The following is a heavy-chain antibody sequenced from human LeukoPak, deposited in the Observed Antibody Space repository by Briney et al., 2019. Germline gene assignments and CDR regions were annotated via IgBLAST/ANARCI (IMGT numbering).Heavy chain of an antibody. Sequence: SETLSLTCAVYGGSFSGYYWSWIRQPPGKGLEWIGEVNHSGSTNYDPSLKSRVTISVDTSKNQFSLKLSSVTAADTAVYYCARGRSYYDFWSGYSFPFAFDIWGQGTMVTVSS. D-gene: IGHD3-3*01. CDR2: VNHSGST. J-gene: IGHJ3*02. CDR1: GGSFSGYY. V-gene: IGHV4-34*01. CDR3: ARGRSYYDFWSGYSFPFAFDI.